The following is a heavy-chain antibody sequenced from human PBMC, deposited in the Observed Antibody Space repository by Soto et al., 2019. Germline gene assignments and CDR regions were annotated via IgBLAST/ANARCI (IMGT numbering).Heavy chain of an antibody. CDR2: IITIFGTA. Sequence: QVQLVQSGAEVKKPGSSVKVSCKASGGTFSSYAISWVRQAPGKGLEWVGWIITIFGTANYAQKFKGRVTITADESTSPANMGLSGLRSDDTDLDYGASRSTVGGDAFDYWGQGTLVTVSS. CDR3: ASRSTVGGDAFDY. J-gene: IGHJ4*02. V-gene: IGHV1-69*01. CDR1: GGTFSSYA. D-gene: IGHD2-21*02.